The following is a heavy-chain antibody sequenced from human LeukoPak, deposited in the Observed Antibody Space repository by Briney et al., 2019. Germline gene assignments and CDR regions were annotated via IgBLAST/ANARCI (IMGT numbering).Heavy chain of an antibody. CDR3: AKREWELPI. J-gene: IGHJ3*02. V-gene: IGHV3-23*01. CDR2: ISGSGGST. CDR1: GFTFSSYA. Sequence: GGSLRLSCAASGFTFSSYAMSCVRQAPGKGMEWVSAISGSGGSTYYADSVKGRSTISRDNSKNTLYLQMNSLRAEDTAVYYCAKREWELPIWGQGKMVTVSS. D-gene: IGHD1-26*01.